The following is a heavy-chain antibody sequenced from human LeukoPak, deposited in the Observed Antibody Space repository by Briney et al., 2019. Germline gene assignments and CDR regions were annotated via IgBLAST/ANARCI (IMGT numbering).Heavy chain of an antibody. J-gene: IGHJ4*02. CDR3: AKDQKPGYSYGSLF. Sequence: GGSLRLSCAASGFTFSSYGMHWVRQAPGKGLKWVAFIRFDGSNEYYADSVKGRFTISRDNSKNTLYLQMNSLRPEDTAIYYCAKDQKPGYSYGSLFWGQGSLVSVSS. D-gene: IGHD5-18*01. V-gene: IGHV3-30*02. CDR1: GFTFSSYG. CDR2: IRFDGSNE.